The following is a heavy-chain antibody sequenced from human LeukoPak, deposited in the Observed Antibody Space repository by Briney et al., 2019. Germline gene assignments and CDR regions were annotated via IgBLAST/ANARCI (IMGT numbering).Heavy chain of an antibody. CDR3: ARDVPPLRGLDY. V-gene: IGHV1-18*01. CDR2: ISAYNGNT. J-gene: IGHJ4*02. D-gene: IGHD3-10*01. CDR1: GYTFTSYV. Sequence: ASVKVSCKASGYTFTSYVISWVRQAPGHGREWMGWISAYNGNTNYAQKLQGRVTMTTDTSTSTAYMELRSLRSDDTAVYYCARDVPPLRGLDYWGQGTLVTVSS.